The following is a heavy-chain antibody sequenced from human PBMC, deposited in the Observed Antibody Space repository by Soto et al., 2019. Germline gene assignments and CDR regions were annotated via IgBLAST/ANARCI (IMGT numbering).Heavy chain of an antibody. CDR2: ISDGDGAT. J-gene: IGHJ4*01. Sequence: EVHLLESGGGLVQPGGYLRLSCAASGFAFSDYAIMWVRQAPGKGLEWVSDISDGDGATHYADSVKGRFTISRDDSKNTLYLQMDSLRAEDAAVYYCAKGRTFFDFWGHGTLVTVSS. CDR3: AKGRTFFDF. V-gene: IGHV3-23*01. CDR1: GFAFSDYA. D-gene: IGHD3-16*01.